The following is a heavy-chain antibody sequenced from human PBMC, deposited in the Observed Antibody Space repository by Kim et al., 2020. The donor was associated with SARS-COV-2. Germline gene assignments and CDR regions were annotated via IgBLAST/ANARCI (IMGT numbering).Heavy chain of an antibody. CDR3: ARVRVVVPAARNWFDP. D-gene: IGHD2-2*01. Sequence: PSLKSRVTISVATSKNQFSLKLSSGTAADTAVYYCARVRVVVPAARNWFDPWGQGTLVTVSS. J-gene: IGHJ5*02. V-gene: IGHV4-31*02.